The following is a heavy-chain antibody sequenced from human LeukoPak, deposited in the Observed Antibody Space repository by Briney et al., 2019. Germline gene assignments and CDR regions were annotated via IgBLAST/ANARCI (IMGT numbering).Heavy chain of an antibody. D-gene: IGHD4-17*01. V-gene: IGHV4-34*01. Sequence: PSETLSLTCAVYGGSFSGYYWSWIRQPPGKGLEWIGEINHSGSTNYNPSLKSRVTISVDTSKNQFSLKLSSVTAADTAVYYCASRLRWYLYYFDYWGQGTLVTVSS. J-gene: IGHJ4*02. CDR1: GGSFSGYY. CDR3: ASRLRWYLYYFDY. CDR2: INHSGST.